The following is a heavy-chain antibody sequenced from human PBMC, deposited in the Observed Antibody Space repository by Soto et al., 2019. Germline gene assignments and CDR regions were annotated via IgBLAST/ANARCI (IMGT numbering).Heavy chain of an antibody. J-gene: IGHJ4*02. D-gene: IGHD3-3*01. CDR3: AKDFSGYYIDY. CDR1: GFTFSSYG. V-gene: IGHV3-30*18. CDR2: ISYDGSNK. Sequence: PGGSLRLSCAASGFTFSSYGMHWVRQAPGKGLEWVAVISYDGSNKYYADSVKGRFTISRDNSKNTPYLQMNSLRAEDTAVYYCAKDFSGYYIDYWGQGTLVTVSS.